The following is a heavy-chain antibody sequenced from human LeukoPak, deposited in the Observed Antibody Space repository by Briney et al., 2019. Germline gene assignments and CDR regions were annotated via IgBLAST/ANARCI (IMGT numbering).Heavy chain of an antibody. CDR3: ARDRSEQWLVQGFDY. D-gene: IGHD6-19*01. CDR1: GFTFSSYT. Sequence: GESLRLSCAASGFTFSSYTMNWVRQAPGKGLEWVSSISTSSSYIYYADSLKGRFTVSRDNARNSLYLQMDSLRADDTAVYYCARDRSEQWLVQGFDYWGQGTLVTVSS. V-gene: IGHV3-21*01. CDR2: ISTSSSYI. J-gene: IGHJ4*02.